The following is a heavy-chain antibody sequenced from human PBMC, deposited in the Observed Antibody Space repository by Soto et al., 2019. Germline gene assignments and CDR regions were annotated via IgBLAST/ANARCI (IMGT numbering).Heavy chain of an antibody. CDR3: ARDREYDILTGSDY. J-gene: IGHJ4*02. CDR1: GFTFSRYW. CDR2: INSDGSTT. V-gene: IGHV3-74*01. Sequence: EVQLVESGGGLVQPGGSLRLSCAASGFTFSRYWMHWVRQAPGKGLVWVSRINSDGSTTTYADSVKDGFTISRDNAKNTLYLQINSLRAEDTAVYYCARDREYDILTGSDYWGQGTLVTVCS. D-gene: IGHD3-9*01.